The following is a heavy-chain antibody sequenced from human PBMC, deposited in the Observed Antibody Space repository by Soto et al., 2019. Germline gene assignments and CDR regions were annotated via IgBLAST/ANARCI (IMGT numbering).Heavy chain of an antibody. CDR2: IIPIFGSA. CDR1: GYTFTSYA. D-gene: IGHD5-12*01. CDR3: AKDGGKDGYFGNWFDP. Sequence: SVKVSCKASGYTFTSYAMHWVRQAPGQMLELLGRIIPIFGSASYSQKFQGRVTITADESTTTAYMELSSLRFDDTAVYYCAKDGGKDGYFGNWFDPWGQGTLVTVSS. V-gene: IGHV1-69*13. J-gene: IGHJ5*02.